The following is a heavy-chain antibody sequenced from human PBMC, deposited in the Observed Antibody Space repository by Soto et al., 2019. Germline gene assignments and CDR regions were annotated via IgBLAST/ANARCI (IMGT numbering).Heavy chain of an antibody. CDR2: IYYTGTT. CDR3: ARNSRGYIYGYYFDS. D-gene: IGHD5-18*01. J-gene: IGHJ4*02. CDR1: GVSVHNRSYY. V-gene: IGHV4-61*01. Sequence: SETLPLTWTVSGVSVHNRSYYWRWLRPPPGKGLEWIGYIYYTGTTNYNPSLKSHVTISVDTSKNQFSLKVKSVSAADTAVYFCARNSRGYIYGYYFDSWGQGTLVTVSS.